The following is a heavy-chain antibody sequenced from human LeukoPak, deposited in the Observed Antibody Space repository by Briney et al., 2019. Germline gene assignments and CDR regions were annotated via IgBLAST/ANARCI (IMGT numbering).Heavy chain of an antibody. J-gene: IGHJ4*02. CDR1: GYTFTGYY. Sequence: GASVKVSCKASGYTFTGYYMHWVRQAPGQGLEWMGWMNPNSGNTAYAQKFQGRVTMTRNTSISTAYMELSSLKSEDTAVYFCARADYDTSASTRKQIDYWGQGTLVTVSS. CDR2: MNPNSGNT. D-gene: IGHD3-22*01. CDR3: ARADYDTSASTRKQIDY. V-gene: IGHV1-8*02.